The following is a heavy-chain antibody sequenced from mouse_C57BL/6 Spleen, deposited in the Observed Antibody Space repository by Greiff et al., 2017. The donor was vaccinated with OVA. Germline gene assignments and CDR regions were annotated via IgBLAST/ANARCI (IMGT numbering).Heavy chain of an antibody. D-gene: IGHD2-2*01. Sequence: QVQLQQPGAEPVKPGASVKLSCKASGYTFTSYWMHWVKQRPGQGLEWIGMIHPNSGSTNYNEKFKSKATLTVDKSSSTAYMQLSSLTSEDSAVYYCARSGGYDAFAYWGQGTLVTVSA. J-gene: IGHJ3*01. V-gene: IGHV1-64*01. CDR3: ARSGGYDAFAY. CDR2: IHPNSGST. CDR1: GYTFTSYW.